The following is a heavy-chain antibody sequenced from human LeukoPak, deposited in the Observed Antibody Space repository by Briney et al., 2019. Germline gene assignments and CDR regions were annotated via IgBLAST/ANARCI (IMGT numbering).Heavy chain of an antibody. CDR2: INSDMSGT. J-gene: IGHJ4*02. Sequence: GGSLRLSCAASGFTFSNYWMHWVRQAPGKWLVWVSRINSDMSGTNYADSVKGRFTISRDNAKNTLYLQMNSLRAEDTAVYYCARDIAVAGNYFDYWGQGTLVTVSS. CDR3: ARDIAVAGNYFDY. CDR1: GFTFSNYW. D-gene: IGHD6-19*01. V-gene: IGHV3-74*01.